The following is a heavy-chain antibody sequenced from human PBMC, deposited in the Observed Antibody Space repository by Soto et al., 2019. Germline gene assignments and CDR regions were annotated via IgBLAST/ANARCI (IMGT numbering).Heavy chain of an antibody. J-gene: IGHJ6*02. D-gene: IGHD5-12*01. CDR2: ISAYNGNT. CDR1: GYTFTSYG. V-gene: IGHV1-18*01. Sequence: ASVKVSCTASGYTFTSYGISWVRQAPGQGLEWMGWISAYNGNTNYAQKLQGRVTMTTDTSTSTAYMELRSLRSDDTAVYYCARHGSAATINLYYYYGMDVWGQGTTVTVSS. CDR3: ARHGSAATINLYYYYGMDV.